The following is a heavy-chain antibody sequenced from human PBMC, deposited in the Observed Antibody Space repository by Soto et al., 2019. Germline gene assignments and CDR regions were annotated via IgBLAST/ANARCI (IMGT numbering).Heavy chain of an antibody. CDR2: ISWNSGSI. D-gene: IGHD5-18*01. V-gene: IGHV3-9*01. Sequence: GGSLRLSCAASGFTFDDYAMHWVRQAPGKGLEWVSGISWNSGSIGYADSVKGRFTISRDNAKNSLYLQMNSLRAEDTALYYCAKVGYSYGSHYYYGMDVWGQGTTVTVSS. J-gene: IGHJ6*02. CDR1: GFTFDDYA. CDR3: AKVGYSYGSHYYYGMDV.